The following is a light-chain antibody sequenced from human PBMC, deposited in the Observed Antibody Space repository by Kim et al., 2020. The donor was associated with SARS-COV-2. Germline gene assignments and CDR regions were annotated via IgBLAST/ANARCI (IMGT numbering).Light chain of an antibody. CDR3: QQYNSYSGYT. Sequence: ASVGARVTITCRASQSISSWLAWYQQKPGKAPKLLIYKASSLESGVPSRFSGSGSGTEFTLTISSLQPDDFATYYCQQYNSYSGYTFGQGTKLEIK. CDR2: KAS. V-gene: IGKV1-5*03. J-gene: IGKJ2*01. CDR1: QSISSW.